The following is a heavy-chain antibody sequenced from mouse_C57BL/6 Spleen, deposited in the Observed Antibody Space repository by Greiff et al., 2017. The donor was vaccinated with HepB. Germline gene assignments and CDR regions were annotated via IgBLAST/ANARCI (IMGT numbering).Heavy chain of an antibody. Sequence: VQLQQSGAELVKPGASVKISCKASGYAFSSYWMNWVKQRPGKGLERIGQIYPGDVDTNSNGKFKGKATLTADKSSSTAYMQLISLTAEDSAFYFCARFSSGPRAMDYWGQGTSVTVSS. CDR3: ARFSSGPRAMDY. D-gene: IGHD3-2*02. CDR2: IYPGDVDT. V-gene: IGHV1-80*01. CDR1: GYAFSSYW. J-gene: IGHJ4*01.